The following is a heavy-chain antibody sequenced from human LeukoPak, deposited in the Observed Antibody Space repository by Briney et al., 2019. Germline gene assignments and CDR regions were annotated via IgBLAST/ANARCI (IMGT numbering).Heavy chain of an antibody. V-gene: IGHV3-11*01. Sequence: GGSLRLSCAASGFTLNDYYMCWIRQAPGKGLELIAYINYSGTSYADSVKGRFTISRDNAESSLHLQMNSLRVEDTALYYCAGGYGSGSFSAWGQGTLVTVSS. CDR1: GFTLNDYY. CDR2: INYSGT. J-gene: IGHJ5*02. CDR3: AGGYGSGSFSA. D-gene: IGHD3-10*01.